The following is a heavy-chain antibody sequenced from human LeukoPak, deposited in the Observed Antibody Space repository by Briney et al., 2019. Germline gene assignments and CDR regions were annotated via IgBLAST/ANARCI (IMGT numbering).Heavy chain of an antibody. Sequence: SETLSLTCGLYDGSFTGHYWTWIRQPPGRGLEWIGEINHGGGTHYNPSLQSRVSMSVDTSKNQFSLNLSFVTAADTAVYYCARDMGISNPYSSSYSLDYWGQGTLVTVSS. V-gene: IGHV4-34*01. CDR1: DGSFTGHY. CDR3: ARDMGISNPYSSSYSLDY. CDR2: INHGGGT. J-gene: IGHJ4*02. D-gene: IGHD6-13*01.